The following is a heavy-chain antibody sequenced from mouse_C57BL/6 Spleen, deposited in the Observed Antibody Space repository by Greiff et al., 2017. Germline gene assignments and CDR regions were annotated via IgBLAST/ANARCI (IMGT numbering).Heavy chain of an antibody. CDR2: IDPSDSET. CDR3: ARLGRYYFDY. Sequence: VQLKQPGAELVRPGSSVKLSCKASGYTFTSYWMHWVKQRPIQGLEWIGNIDPSDSETHYNQKFKDKATLTVDKSSSTAYMQLSSLTSEDSAVYYCARLGRYYFDYWGQGTTLTVSS. J-gene: IGHJ2*01. CDR1: GYTFTSYW. V-gene: IGHV1-52*01. D-gene: IGHD4-1*01.